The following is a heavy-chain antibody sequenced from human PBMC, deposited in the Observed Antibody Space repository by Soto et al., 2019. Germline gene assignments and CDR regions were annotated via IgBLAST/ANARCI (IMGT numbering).Heavy chain of an antibody. CDR3: ARDWLYGDSYRNFDY. Sequence: ASVKVSCKASGYTSTSYGISWVRQAPGQGLEWMGWISAYNGNTNYAQKLQGRVTMTTDTSTSTAYMELRSLRSDDTAVYYCARDWLYGDSYRNFDYWGQGTLVTVSS. J-gene: IGHJ4*02. CDR2: ISAYNGNT. D-gene: IGHD4-17*01. CDR1: GYTSTSYG. V-gene: IGHV1-18*01.